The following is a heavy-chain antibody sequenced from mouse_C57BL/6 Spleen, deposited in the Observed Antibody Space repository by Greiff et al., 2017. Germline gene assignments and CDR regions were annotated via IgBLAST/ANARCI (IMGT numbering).Heavy chain of an antibody. V-gene: IGHV1-42*01. CDR3: VRLRACSNYGGAMDY. D-gene: IGHD2-5*01. Sequence: VQLQQSGPELVKPGASVKISCKASGYSFTGYYMNWVKQSPEKSLEWIGEINPSTGGTTYNQKFKAKATLTVDKSSSTAYMQLKSLTSEDSAVYYCVRLRACSNYGGAMDYWGQGTSVTGSS. CDR1: GYSFTGYY. J-gene: IGHJ4*01. CDR2: INPSTGGT.